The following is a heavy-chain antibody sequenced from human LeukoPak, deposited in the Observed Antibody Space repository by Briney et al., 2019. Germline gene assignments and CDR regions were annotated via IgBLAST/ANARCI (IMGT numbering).Heavy chain of an antibody. Sequence: SQTLSLTCTASGGSIISGSYYWSWIRQPAGKGLEWIGRIYTSGSTNYNPSLKRRVTISVDTSKNQFSLKLSSVTAADTAVYSCARSVFWSGYSYNWFDPWGQGPLVTVSS. J-gene: IGHJ5*02. CDR2: IYTSGST. CDR3: ARSVFWSGYSYNWFDP. V-gene: IGHV4-61*02. CDR1: GGSIISGSYY. D-gene: IGHD3-3*01.